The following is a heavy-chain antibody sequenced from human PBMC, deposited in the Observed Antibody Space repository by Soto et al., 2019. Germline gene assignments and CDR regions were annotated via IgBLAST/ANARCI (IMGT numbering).Heavy chain of an antibody. J-gene: IGHJ5*02. CDR3: ARRGLRSNWFDP. V-gene: IGHV4-59*01. CDR2: IYYSGST. CDR1: GGSISSYY. Sequence: PSETLSLTCTVSGGSISSYYWSWIRQPPGKGLEWIGYIYYSGSTNYNPSLKSRVTISVDTSKNQFSLKLSSVTAADTAVYYGARRGLRSNWFDPWGQGTLVTVSS. D-gene: IGHD3-10*01.